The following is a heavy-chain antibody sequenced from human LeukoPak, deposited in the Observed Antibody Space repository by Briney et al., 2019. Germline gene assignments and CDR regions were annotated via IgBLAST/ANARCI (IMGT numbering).Heavy chain of an antibody. V-gene: IGHV3-66*01. J-gene: IGHJ6*03. D-gene: IGHD6-13*01. CDR2: IYSGGST. Sequence: GGSLRLSCAASGFTVSSNYMSWVRQAPGKGLEWVSVIYSGGSTYYADSVKGRFTISRDNSKNTLYLQMNSLRAEDTAVYYCARDRTGQQLISRKDYYYKDVWGKGTTVTISS. CDR1: GFTVSSNY. CDR3: ARDRTGQQLISRKDYYYKDV.